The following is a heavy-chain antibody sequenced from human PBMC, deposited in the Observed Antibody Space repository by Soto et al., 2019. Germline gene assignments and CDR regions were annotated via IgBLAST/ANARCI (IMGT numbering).Heavy chain of an antibody. CDR2: SRKRADSYTT. V-gene: IGHV3-72*01. J-gene: IGHJ4*02. Sequence: PGGSLRLSCAASGFIFSDHHMDWVRQAPGKGLEWVGRSRKRADSYTTQYAASVKGRFTISRDDSKNSLYLQMNSLKTEDTAVYYCVGESLWRLAFWGQGTLVTGSS. CDR3: VGESLWRLAF. D-gene: IGHD3-16*01. CDR1: GFIFSDHH.